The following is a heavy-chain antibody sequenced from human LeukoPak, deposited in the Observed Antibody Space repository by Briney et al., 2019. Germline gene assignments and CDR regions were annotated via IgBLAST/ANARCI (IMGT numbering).Heavy chain of an antibody. D-gene: IGHD4-11*01. CDR3: ARDRGYSMGLHHYGMDV. CDR2: IIPIFGTA. Sequence: GASVKVSCKASGGTFSSYAISWVRQAPGQGLEWMGGIIPIFGTANYAQKFQGRVTITADESTSTAYMELSSLRSEDTAVYYCARDRGYSMGLHHYGMDVWGQGTTVTVSS. J-gene: IGHJ6*02. CDR1: GGTFSSYA. V-gene: IGHV1-69*01.